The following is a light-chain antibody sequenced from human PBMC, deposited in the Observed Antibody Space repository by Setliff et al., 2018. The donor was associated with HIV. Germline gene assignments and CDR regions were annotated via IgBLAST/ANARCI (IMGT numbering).Light chain of an antibody. CDR2: DVN. CDR1: SSDVGSYNL. Sequence: QSALTQPASVSGSPGQSITISCTGTSSDVGSYNLVSWYQQHPDKAPKLIIYDVNKRPSGVSNRFSGSKSGNTASLTISGLQAEDEADYYCCSYADSATFDAFGGGTKVTVL. CDR3: CSYADSATFDA. V-gene: IGLV2-23*02. J-gene: IGLJ2*01.